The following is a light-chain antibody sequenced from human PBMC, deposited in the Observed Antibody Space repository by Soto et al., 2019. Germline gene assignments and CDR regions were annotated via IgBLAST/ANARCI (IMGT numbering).Light chain of an antibody. CDR3: SSYTSGRTLV. V-gene: IGLV2-14*01. Sequence: QSALTQPASVSGSPGQSITISCTGTSSDVGGYNSVSWYQQHPGKVPKLMIYDVNDRPSGVSDRFSGSKSGNTASLAISGLQVEDEADYYCSSYTSGRTLVFGGGTQQTVL. CDR1: SSDVGGYNS. CDR2: DVN. J-gene: IGLJ3*02.